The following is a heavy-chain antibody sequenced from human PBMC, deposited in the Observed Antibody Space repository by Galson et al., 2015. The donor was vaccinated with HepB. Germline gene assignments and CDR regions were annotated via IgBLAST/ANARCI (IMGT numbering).Heavy chain of an antibody. CDR2: IDPSDSYS. V-gene: IGHV5-10-1*01. J-gene: IGHJ5*02. D-gene: IGHD6-19*01. CDR1: GYSFTTYW. Sequence: QSGAEVKKSGESLRISCKGSGYSFTTYWISWVRQMPGKGLEWMGNIDPSDSYSHYSPSFQGHVTISIDKSISTAYLQWSSLEASDTAIYYCARAAVAGSPFSWFDPWGQGTLVTVSS. CDR3: ARAAVAGSPFSWFDP.